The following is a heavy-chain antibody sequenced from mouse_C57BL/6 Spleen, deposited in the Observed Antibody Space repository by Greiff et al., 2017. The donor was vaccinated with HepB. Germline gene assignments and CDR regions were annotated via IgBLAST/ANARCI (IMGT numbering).Heavy chain of an antibody. CDR3: ARDVGYGNFFFDY. V-gene: IGHV5-16*01. Sequence: EVMLVESEGGLVQPGSSMKLSCTASGFTFSDYYMAWVRQVPEKGLEWVANINYDGSSTYYLDSLKSRFIISRDNAKNILYLQMSSLKSEDTATYYCARDVGYGNFFFDYWGQGTTLTVSS. CDR2: INYDGSST. D-gene: IGHD2-1*01. J-gene: IGHJ2*01. CDR1: GFTFSDYY.